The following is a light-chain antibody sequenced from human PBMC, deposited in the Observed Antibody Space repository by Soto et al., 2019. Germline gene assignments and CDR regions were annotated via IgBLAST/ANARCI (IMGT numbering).Light chain of an antibody. Sequence: QSALTQPASVSGSPGQSITISCTGTSSDVGGYNYVSWYQQQSGKAPKLMIHEVSNRPSGVSNRFSGSKSGNTASLTISGLQAEDEADYYCCSYAGSYTWVFGGGTKVTVL. CDR3: CSYAGSYTWV. CDR2: EVS. CDR1: SSDVGGYNY. V-gene: IGLV2-14*01. J-gene: IGLJ3*02.